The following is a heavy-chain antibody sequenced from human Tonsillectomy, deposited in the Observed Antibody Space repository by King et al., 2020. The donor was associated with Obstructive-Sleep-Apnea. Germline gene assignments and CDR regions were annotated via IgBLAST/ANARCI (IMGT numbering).Heavy chain of an antibody. CDR3: AKDSIYQYYGSGSYYIRGFDY. J-gene: IGHJ4*02. CDR1: GFTFSSYG. CDR2: ISYDGSNK. V-gene: IGHV3-30*18. Sequence: VQLVESGGGVVQPGRSLRLPCAASGFTFSSYGMHWVRQAPGKGLEWVAVISYDGSNKYYADSVKGRLTISRDNSKNTLYLQMKSLRAEETAVYYCAKDSIYQYYGSGSYYIRGFDYWGQGTLVTVSS. D-gene: IGHD3-10*01.